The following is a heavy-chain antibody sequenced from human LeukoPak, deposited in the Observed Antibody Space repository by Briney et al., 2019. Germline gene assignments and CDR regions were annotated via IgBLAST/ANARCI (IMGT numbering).Heavy chain of an antibody. Sequence: GGSLRLSCAASGFNFNSNWMHWVRQAPGKVLVWVSRINSDGSSTSYADSVKGRFTISRDNAKNTLYLQMNSLRAEDTAVYYCARGLRGAFDIWGQGTMVTVSS. CDR2: INSDGSST. V-gene: IGHV3-74*01. J-gene: IGHJ3*02. CDR1: GFNFNSNW. CDR3: ARGLRGAFDI. D-gene: IGHD5-12*01.